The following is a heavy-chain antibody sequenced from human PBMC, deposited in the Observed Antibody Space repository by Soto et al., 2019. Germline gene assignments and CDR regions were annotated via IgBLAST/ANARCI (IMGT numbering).Heavy chain of an antibody. J-gene: IGHJ4*02. CDR1: GDSVTISDYY. CDR2: IHYSGST. V-gene: IGHV4-39*01. D-gene: IGHD3-22*01. CDR3: AAHDSGGYYAEY. Sequence: QLQLQESGPGLVKPSETLSLTCTVSGDSVTISDYYWGWIRQPPGKGLEWIGSIHYSGSTYYNPSLKIRVTISGDTSKKQFSLTLTSVTAADAAVYYCAAHDSGGYYAEYWGQGTLVTVSA.